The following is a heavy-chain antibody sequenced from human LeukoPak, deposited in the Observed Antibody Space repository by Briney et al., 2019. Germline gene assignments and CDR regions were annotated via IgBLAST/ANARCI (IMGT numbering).Heavy chain of an antibody. D-gene: IGHD1-1*01. CDR2: INHSGST. CDR1: GGSFSGYY. V-gene: IGHV4-34*01. CDR3: AREPRYNGEPQQLDY. Sequence: SETLSLTCAVYGGSFSGYYWSWIRQPPGKGLEWIGEINHSGSTNYNPSLKSRVTISVDTSKNQFSLKLSSVTAADTAVYYCAREPRYNGEPQQLDYWGQGTLVTVSS. J-gene: IGHJ4*02.